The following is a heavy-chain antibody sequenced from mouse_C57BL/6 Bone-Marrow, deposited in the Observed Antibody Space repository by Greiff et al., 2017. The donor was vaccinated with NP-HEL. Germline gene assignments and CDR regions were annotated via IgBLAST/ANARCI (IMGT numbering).Heavy chain of an antibody. CDR2: IDPSDSYT. CDR1: GYTFTSYW. CDR3: AREGLRRFAY. V-gene: IGHV1-59*01. J-gene: IGHJ3*01. Sequence: QVQLQQSGAELVRPGTSVKLSCKASGYTFTSYWMHWVKQRPGQGLEWIGVIDPSDSYTNYNQKFKGKATLTVDTSSSTAYMQLSSLTSEDSAVYYCAREGLRRFAYWGQGTLVTVSA. D-gene: IGHD2-4*01.